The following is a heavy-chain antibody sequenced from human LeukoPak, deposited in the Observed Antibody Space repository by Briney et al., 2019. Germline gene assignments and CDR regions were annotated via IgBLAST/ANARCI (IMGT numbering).Heavy chain of an antibody. Sequence: SETLSLTCTVSGGFISSYYWSWIRQPPGKGLEWIGYIYYSGSTNYNPSLKSRVTISVDTSKNQFSLKLSSVTAADTAVYYCARTTEQQLSRAEYFQHWGQGTLVTVSS. J-gene: IGHJ1*01. CDR1: GGFISSYY. V-gene: IGHV4-59*01. D-gene: IGHD6-13*01. CDR2: IYYSGST. CDR3: ARTTEQQLSRAEYFQH.